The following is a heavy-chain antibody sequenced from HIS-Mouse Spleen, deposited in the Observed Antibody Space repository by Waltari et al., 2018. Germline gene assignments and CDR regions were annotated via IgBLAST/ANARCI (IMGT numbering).Heavy chain of an antibody. CDR2: IYYSGST. J-gene: IGHJ3*02. CDR3: ARAPTGFLEWFDAFDI. D-gene: IGHD3-3*01. V-gene: IGHV4-39*07. Sequence: QLQLQESGPGLVKPSETLSLTCTVSGGPISSSIYYWGWIRHPPGKGLGWIGSIYYSGSTYYNPSLKSRVTISVDTSKNQFSLKLSSVTAADTAVYYCARAPTGFLEWFDAFDIWGQGTMVTVSS. CDR1: GGPISSSIYY.